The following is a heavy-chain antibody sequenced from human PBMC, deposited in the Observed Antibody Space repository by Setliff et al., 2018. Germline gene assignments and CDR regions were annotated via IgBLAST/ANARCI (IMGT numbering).Heavy chain of an antibody. V-gene: IGHV4-34*10. CDR3: RFWSSYYKNDY. J-gene: IGHJ4*02. Sequence: LSLTCTVYGGSFSDYYWGWIRQSPGKRPEWIAEINQSGNTNYNPSLNSRVSVXXXXPXXXXXXXXXXXXXXXXAVYYCRFWSSYYKNDYWAQGTLVTVSS. D-gene: IGHD3-3*01. CDR1: GGSFSDYY. CDR2: INQSGNT.